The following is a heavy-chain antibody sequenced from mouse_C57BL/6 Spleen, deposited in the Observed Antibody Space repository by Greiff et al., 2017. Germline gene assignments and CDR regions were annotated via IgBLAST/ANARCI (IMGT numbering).Heavy chain of an antibody. CDR3: ARSELGLYYAMDY. D-gene: IGHD4-1*01. CDR2: IDPSDSET. J-gene: IGHJ4*01. V-gene: IGHV1-52*01. Sequence: QVQLKQPGAELVRPGSSVKLSCKASGYTFTSYWMHWVKQRPIQGLEWIGNIDPSDSETHYNQKFKDKATLTVDKSSSTAYMQLSSLTSEDSAVYYCARSELGLYYAMDYWGQGTSVTVSS. CDR1: GYTFTSYW.